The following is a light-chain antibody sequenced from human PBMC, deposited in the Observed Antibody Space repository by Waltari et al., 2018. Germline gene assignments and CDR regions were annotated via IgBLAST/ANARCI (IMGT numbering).Light chain of an antibody. V-gene: IGLV2-23*02. CDR3: CSYAGSSTFA. CDR1: SSDVGDYNY. J-gene: IGLJ2*01. Sequence: QSALTQPASVSGSPGQSLTISCTGTSSDVGDYNYVPWYQQHPGKAPKLMIYDVTKRPSGVSNRFSGSKSGNTASLTISGLQAEDEGDYYCCSYAGSSTFAFGGGTKLTVL. CDR2: DVT.